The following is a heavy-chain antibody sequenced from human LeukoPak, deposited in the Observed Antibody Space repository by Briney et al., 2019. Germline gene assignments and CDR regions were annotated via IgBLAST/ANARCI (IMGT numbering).Heavy chain of an antibody. CDR3: ARDILGRSMKFGY. CDR2: ITSSSSTI. J-gene: IGHJ4*02. V-gene: IGHV3-48*02. Sequence: GGSLRLSCAASGFTFSSYNMNWVRQAPGKGLEWVSYITSSSSTIYYADSVKGRFTISRDNAKNSLYLQMNSLRDEDTAVYYCARDILGRSMKFGYWGQGTLVTVSS. CDR1: GFTFSSYN. D-gene: IGHD2-15*01.